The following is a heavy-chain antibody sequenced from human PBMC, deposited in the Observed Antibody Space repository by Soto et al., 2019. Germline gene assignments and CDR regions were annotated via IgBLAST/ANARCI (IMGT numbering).Heavy chain of an antibody. CDR1: GGTFSSYA. D-gene: IGHD6-13*01. Sequence: ASVKVSCKASGGTFSSYAISWVRQAPGQGLEWMGGIIPIFGIANYAQKFQGRVTITADKSTSTAYMELSSLRSEDTAVYYCARGKMGYSSSWYYFDYWGQGTLVTVSS. V-gene: IGHV1-69*10. CDR3: ARGKMGYSSSWYYFDY. J-gene: IGHJ4*02. CDR2: IIPIFGIA.